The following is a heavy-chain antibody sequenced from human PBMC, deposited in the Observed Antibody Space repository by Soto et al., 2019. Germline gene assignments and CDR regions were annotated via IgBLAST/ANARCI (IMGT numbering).Heavy chain of an antibody. V-gene: IGHV4-59*01. J-gene: IGHJ4*02. CDR1: GGSISTYY. D-gene: IGHD3-3*01. CDR2: IYYSGST. Sequence: QVQLQESGPGLVNPSSTLSLTCTVSGGSISTYYWSWIRQPPGKGLEWIGYIYYSGSTNYNPSLKSRVTISVDTSKNQFSLKLSSVSAADTAVYYCAGDGSRYDFWSGPYYFDYWGQGTLVTVSS. CDR3: AGDGSRYDFWSGPYYFDY.